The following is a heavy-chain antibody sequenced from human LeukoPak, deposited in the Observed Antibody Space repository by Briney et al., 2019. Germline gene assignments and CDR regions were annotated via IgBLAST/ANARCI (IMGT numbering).Heavy chain of an antibody. J-gene: IGHJ3*02. D-gene: IGHD3-10*01. CDR1: GFTFSSYS. CDR3: ERGVSYLSSFDI. Sequence: GGSLRLSCAAYGFTFSSYSMNWVRQAPGKGREWVSSIRSSSRYIYYADSVKGRFTIARDNSTNTLYLQMNSLRAEDTSVYCCERGVSYLSSFDIWGRGTMVSVSS. V-gene: IGHV3-21*04. CDR2: IRSSSRYI.